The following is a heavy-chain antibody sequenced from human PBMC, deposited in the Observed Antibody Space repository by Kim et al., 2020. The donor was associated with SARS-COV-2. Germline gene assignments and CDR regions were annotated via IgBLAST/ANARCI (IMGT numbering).Heavy chain of an antibody. Sequence: YTPSLKRRVPISVDKSKNQFSLKLSSVTAADTAVYHCARDITFGGGYFDYWGQGTLVTVSS. CDR3: ARDITFGGGYFDY. J-gene: IGHJ4*02. V-gene: IGHV4-4*02. D-gene: IGHD3-16*01.